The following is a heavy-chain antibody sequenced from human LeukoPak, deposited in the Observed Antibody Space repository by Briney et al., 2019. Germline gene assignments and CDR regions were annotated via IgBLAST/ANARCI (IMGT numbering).Heavy chain of an antibody. CDR1: GYTFIDYA. CDR2: INAGNGNT. V-gene: IGHV1-3*01. CDR3: AIGYSPDAFDI. D-gene: IGHD5-18*01. Sequence: ASVKVSCKASGYTFIDYAMHWVRQAPGQRLEWMGWINAGNGNTKYSQKFQGRVTITRDTSASTAYMELRSLRSDDTAVYYCAIGYSPDAFDIWGQGTMVTVSS. J-gene: IGHJ3*02.